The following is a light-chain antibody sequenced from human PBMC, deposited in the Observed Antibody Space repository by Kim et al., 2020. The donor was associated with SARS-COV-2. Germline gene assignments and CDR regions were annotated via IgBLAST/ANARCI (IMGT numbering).Light chain of an antibody. V-gene: IGKV3-11*01. CDR1: QSVRSY. CDR3: QQRSNWPLT. CDR2: DAS. J-gene: IGKJ4*01. Sequence: LCPGERTTLSCRASQSVRSYLAWYQQKPGQAPRLLIYDASNRATGIPARFSGSGSGTDFTLTISSLEPEDFAVYYCQQRSNWPLTFGGGTKVDIK.